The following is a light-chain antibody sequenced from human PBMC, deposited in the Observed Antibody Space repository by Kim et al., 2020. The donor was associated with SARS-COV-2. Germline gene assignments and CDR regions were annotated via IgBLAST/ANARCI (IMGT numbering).Light chain of an antibody. J-gene: IGKJ1*01. CDR2: GAS. CDR3: QQCDRSPWT. Sequence: SPGETATLSCRASQSVGSSYLVWYQQKPGQAPRLLIYGASSRATGIPDRFSGSGSGTDFTLTISRLEPEDFAVYYCQQCDRSPWTFGRGTKVDIK. CDR1: QSVGSSY. V-gene: IGKV3-20*01.